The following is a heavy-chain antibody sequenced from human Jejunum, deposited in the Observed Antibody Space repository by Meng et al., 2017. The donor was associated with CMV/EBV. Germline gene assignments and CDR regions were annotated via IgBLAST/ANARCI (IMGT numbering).Heavy chain of an antibody. CDR3: AAGAGHGDPLEY. CDR1: TNSFTTYF. J-gene: IGHJ4*02. V-gene: IGHV4-4*07. CDR2: VYSSGST. D-gene: IGHD4-17*01. Sequence: QVQLQESGPGLVKPSETLSLTCTVSTNSFTTYFWNWIRQPAGKGLEWIGRVYSSGSTSSHPSLRSRVLLSVDRSKNQFSLKLTSVTAADTAVYYCAAGAGHGDPLEYWGQGTLVTVSS.